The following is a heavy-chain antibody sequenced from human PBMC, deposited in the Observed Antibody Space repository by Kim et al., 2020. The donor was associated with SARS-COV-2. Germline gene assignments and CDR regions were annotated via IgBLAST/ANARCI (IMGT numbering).Heavy chain of an antibody. CDR1: GFTFSNYY. CDR3: ARWVSGGYGFSTAG. J-gene: IGHJ4*02. Sequence: GGSLRLSCVASGFTFSNYYMDWVRQAPGKGLEWVANIKRDGSEKYYVDSVKGRFTIFRDNAKNSVYLQMNSLRVEDTAVYYCARWVSGGYGFSTAGWGQGTLVIVSS. V-gene: IGHV3-7*03. D-gene: IGHD5-12*01. CDR2: IKRDGSEK.